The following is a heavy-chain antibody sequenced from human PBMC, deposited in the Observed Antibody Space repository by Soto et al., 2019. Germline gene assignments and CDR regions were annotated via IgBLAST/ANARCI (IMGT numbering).Heavy chain of an antibody. J-gene: IGHJ3*02. Sequence: QLQLQESGSGLVKPSQTLSLTCAVSGGSISSGGYSWSWIRQPPGKGLEWIGYIYHSGSTYYNPSLKSRVTISVDSSKNQFSLKLSSVTAADTAVYYCATSPDYYDRGGAFDIWGQGTMVTVSS. CDR2: IYHSGST. D-gene: IGHD3-22*01. CDR3: ATSPDYYDRGGAFDI. V-gene: IGHV4-30-2*01. CDR1: GGSISSGGYS.